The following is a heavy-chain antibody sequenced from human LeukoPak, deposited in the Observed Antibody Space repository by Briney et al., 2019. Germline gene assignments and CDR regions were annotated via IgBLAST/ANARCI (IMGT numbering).Heavy chain of an antibody. CDR1: GFTFRSYE. CDR3: AIITGAPLYYFDY. Sequence: GGSLRLSCAASGFTFRSYEMNWVRQAPGKGLEWVSFISSSGNTIYYADSVKGRFAISRDNAKNSLYLQMNSLRAEDTAVYYCAIITGAPLYYFDYWGQGTLVTVSS. V-gene: IGHV3-48*03. J-gene: IGHJ4*02. D-gene: IGHD7-27*01. CDR2: ISSSGNTI.